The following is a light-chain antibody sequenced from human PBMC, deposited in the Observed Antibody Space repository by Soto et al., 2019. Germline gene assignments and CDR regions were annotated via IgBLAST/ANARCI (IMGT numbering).Light chain of an antibody. V-gene: IGLV1-40*01. CDR3: QAYDYSLTAAV. CDR2: GNR. Sequence: QSVLTQPPSVSGAPGQRVTISCTGNSSNLGGGYDVHWYQQLPGAAPKLVIFGNRNRPSGVPERFSGSKSGTSASLAITGLQAEDEADYDCQAYDYSLTAAVFGGGTKLTVL. CDR1: SSNLGGGYD. J-gene: IGLJ3*02.